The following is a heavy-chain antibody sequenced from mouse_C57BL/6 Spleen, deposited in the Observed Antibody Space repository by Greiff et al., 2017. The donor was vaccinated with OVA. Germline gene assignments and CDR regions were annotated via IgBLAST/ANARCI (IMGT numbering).Heavy chain of an antibody. CDR1: GYSITSGYY. CDR2: ISYDGSN. V-gene: IGHV3-6*01. J-gene: IGHJ2*01. CDR3: ASGIITPYYFDY. Sequence: ESGPGLVKPSQSLSLTCSVTGYSITSGYYWNWIRQFPGNKLEWMGYISYDGSNNYNPSLKNRISITRDTSKNQFFLKLNSVTTEDTATYYCASGIITPYYFDYWGQGTTLTVSS. D-gene: IGHD1-1*01.